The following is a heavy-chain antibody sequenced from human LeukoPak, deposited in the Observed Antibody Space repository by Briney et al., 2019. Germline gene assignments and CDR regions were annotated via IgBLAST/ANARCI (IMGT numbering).Heavy chain of an antibody. V-gene: IGHV3-21*01. D-gene: IGHD3-22*01. J-gene: IGHJ3*02. CDR1: GFTFSSYS. CDR3: ARDQVVVVSDAFDI. Sequence: GGSLRLSCAASGFTFSSYSMNWVRQAPGKGLEWVSSISSSSSYIYYADSVKGRFTISRDNAKDSLYLQMNSLRAEDTAVYYCARDQVVVVSDAFDIWGQGTMVTVSS. CDR2: ISSSSSYI.